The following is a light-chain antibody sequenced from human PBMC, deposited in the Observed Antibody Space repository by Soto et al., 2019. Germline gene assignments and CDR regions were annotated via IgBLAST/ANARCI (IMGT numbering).Light chain of an antibody. CDR1: QSVSSSY. CDR2: GAS. J-gene: IGKJ1*01. Sequence: MVLPQSPGTLSLSPGERATVSCRASQSVSSSYLAWYQQKPVQAPRLLIYGASTRATGIPDRFSGSGSGTDFTLTISRLEPEDSAVYYCQQYGSSPTWTFGQGTKVDI. V-gene: IGKV3-20*01. CDR3: QQYGSSPTWT.